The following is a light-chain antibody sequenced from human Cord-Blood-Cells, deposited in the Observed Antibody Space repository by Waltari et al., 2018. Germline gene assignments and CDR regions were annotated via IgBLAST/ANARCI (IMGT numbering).Light chain of an antibody. CDR3: QQSYSTPLT. CDR2: AAS. CDR1: QSISSY. Sequence: DIQMTQSPSSLSASVGDRVTITCQASQSISSYLNWYQQKPGKAPKPLIYAASSLQSGVPSRFSGSGSGTDVTLTISSLQPEDFATYYCQQSYSTPLTFGGGTKVEIK. V-gene: IGKV1-39*01. J-gene: IGKJ4*01.